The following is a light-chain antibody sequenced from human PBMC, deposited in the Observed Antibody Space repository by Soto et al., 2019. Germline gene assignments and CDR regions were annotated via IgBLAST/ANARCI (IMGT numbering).Light chain of an antibody. Sequence: QSVLTQPASVSGTPGQSITIACTGTSSDVGGYNFVSWYQQHPGKAPKLMIYDVTIRPSGVSSRFSGSKSGNTASLTISGLQAEDEADYYCSSYTSSSTLVFGTRTKVTVL. J-gene: IGLJ1*01. CDR2: DVT. CDR1: SSDVGGYNF. CDR3: SSYTSSSTLV. V-gene: IGLV2-14*01.